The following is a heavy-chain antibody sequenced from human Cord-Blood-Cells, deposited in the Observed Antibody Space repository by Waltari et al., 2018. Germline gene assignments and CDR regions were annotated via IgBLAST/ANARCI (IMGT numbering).Heavy chain of an antibody. CDR1: GYTFTSYG. J-gene: IGHJ6*02. CDR3: ARGEGFLEWLSPYYYYYGMDV. D-gene: IGHD3-3*01. CDR2: ISAYNGNT. Sequence: QVQLVQSGAEVKKPGASVKVSCKASGYTFTSYGISWVRQAPGQGLEWMGWISAYNGNTNYAQKLQGRVTMTTDTSTSTAYMELRSLRSDDTAVYYCARGEGFLEWLSPYYYYYGMDVWGQGTTVTVSS. V-gene: IGHV1-18*01.